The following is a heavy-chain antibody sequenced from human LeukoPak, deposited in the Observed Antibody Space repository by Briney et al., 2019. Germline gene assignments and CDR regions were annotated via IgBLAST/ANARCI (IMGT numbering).Heavy chain of an antibody. CDR3: ARGREVVVVVAATGYYYYYMDV. CDR1: GYTFTGYY. Sequence: ASVKVSCKASGYTFTGYYMHWVRQAPGQGLEWMGWINPNSGGTNYAQKFQGRVTMTRDTSISTAYMGLSRLRSDDTAVYYCARGREVVVVVAATGYYYYYMDVWGKGTTVTVSS. CDR2: INPNSGGT. D-gene: IGHD2-15*01. J-gene: IGHJ6*03. V-gene: IGHV1-2*02.